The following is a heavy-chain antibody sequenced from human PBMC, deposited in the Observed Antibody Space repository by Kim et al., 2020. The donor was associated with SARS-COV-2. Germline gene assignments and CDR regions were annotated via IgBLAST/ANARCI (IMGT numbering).Heavy chain of an antibody. J-gene: IGHJ6*02. CDR3: ARTNYYGSGSYYDEYYYGMDT. V-gene: IGHV5-51*01. CDR2: IYPGDSDT. CDR1: GYSSTSYW. Sequence: GESLKISCKGSGYSSTSYWIGWVRQMPGKGLEWMGIIYPGDSDTRYSPSFQGQVTISADKSISTDYLQWSSLKASDTALYYCARTNYYGSGSYYDEYYYGMDTWGQGTTVTVSS. D-gene: IGHD3-10*01.